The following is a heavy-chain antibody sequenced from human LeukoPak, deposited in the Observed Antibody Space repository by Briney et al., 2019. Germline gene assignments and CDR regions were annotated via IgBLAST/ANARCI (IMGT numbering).Heavy chain of an antibody. V-gene: IGHV4-34*01. J-gene: IGHJ6*02. D-gene: IGHD2-2*01. CDR1: GGSFSGYY. CDR3: ASEALGYCSSTSCPPPLFYYYGMDV. CDR2: INHSGST. Sequence: TPSETLSLTCAVYGGSFSGYYWSWIRQPPGKGLEWIGEINHSGSTNYNPSLKSRVTISVDTSKNQFSLKLSSVTAADTAVYYCASEALGYCSSTSCPPPLFYYYGMDVWGQGTTVTVSS.